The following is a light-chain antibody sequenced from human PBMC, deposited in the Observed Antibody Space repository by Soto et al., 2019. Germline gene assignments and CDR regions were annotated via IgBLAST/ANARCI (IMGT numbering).Light chain of an antibody. CDR2: KAS. CDR1: QTISSW. CDR3: QHYNSYSEA. V-gene: IGKV1-5*03. J-gene: IGKJ1*01. Sequence: DIQQTQSPSTLSGSLGEGVTITCRASQTISSWLAWYQQIPGKAPKLLIYKASTLKSGVPSRFSGSGSGTEFTLTISSLQPDDFATYYCQHYNSYSEAFGQGTKVDIK.